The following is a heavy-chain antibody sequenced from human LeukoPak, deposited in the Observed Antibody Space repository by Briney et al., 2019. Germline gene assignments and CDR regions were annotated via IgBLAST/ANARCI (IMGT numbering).Heavy chain of an antibody. J-gene: IGHJ4*02. D-gene: IGHD3-10*01. Sequence: GGSLRLSCAVSGFTVSSNYMSWVRQAPGKGLEWVSYISSSSSTIYYADSVKGRFTISRDNAKNSLSLQMNTLRAEDTAKYYCARLYYYNSGRSYPSIYFNYWGQGTLVTVSS. CDR3: ARLYYYNSGRSYPSIYFNY. V-gene: IGHV3-48*01. CDR1: GFTVSSNY. CDR2: ISSSSSTI.